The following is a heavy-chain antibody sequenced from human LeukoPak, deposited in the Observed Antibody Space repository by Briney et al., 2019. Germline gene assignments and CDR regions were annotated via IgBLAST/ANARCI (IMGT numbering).Heavy chain of an antibody. D-gene: IGHD2-2*01. CDR2: ISAYNGNT. CDR1: GYTFTSYG. J-gene: IGHJ6*02. CDR3: ARESYCSSTSCYSDYYYYGMEV. V-gene: IGHV1-18*01. Sequence: ASVKVSCKASGYTFTSYGISWVRQAPGQGLEWMGWISAYNGNTNYAQKLQGRVTMTTDTSTSTAYMELRSLRSDDTAVYYCARESYCSSTSCYSDYYYYGMEVWGQGTTVTVSS.